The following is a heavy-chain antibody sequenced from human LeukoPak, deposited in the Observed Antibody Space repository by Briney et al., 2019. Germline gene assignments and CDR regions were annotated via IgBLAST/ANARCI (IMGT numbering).Heavy chain of an antibody. CDR3: VRGGATRGRLEN. Sequence: GGSLRLSCAASGFPFNVYRMSWVRQAPGKGLDWISRMKEDGSEIYYVDSVKGRFTISRDNPKNSLYLQMNSLRAEDTAVYYCVRGGATRGRLENWGQGTLVTVSS. V-gene: IGHV3-7*01. CDR1: GFPFNVYR. D-gene: IGHD1-26*01. CDR2: MKEDGSEI. J-gene: IGHJ4*02.